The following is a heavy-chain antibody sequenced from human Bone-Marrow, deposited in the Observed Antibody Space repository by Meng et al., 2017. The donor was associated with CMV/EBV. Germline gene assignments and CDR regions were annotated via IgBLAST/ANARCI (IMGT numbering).Heavy chain of an antibody. CDR1: GVSMISSGHY. J-gene: IGHJ4*02. Sequence: SETLSLTCTISGVSMISSGHYWGWIRQPPGKGLEWIGSVYYTGSSHYNPSLKSRVTILVDTSKNQFSLRLNSVTATDTAVYYCARHLRGYSWPKSDWGQGTLVTVSS. V-gene: IGHV4-39*01. CDR2: VYYTGSS. CDR3: ARHLRGYSWPKSD. D-gene: IGHD1-26*01.